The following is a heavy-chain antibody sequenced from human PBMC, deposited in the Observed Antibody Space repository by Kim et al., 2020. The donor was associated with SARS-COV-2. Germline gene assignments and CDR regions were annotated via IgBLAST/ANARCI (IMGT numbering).Heavy chain of an antibody. CDR1: GFTFSSYA. V-gene: IGHV3-30-3*01. J-gene: IGHJ6*02. CDR3: SRRAGNPNYYYYGMDV. CDR2: ISYDGSNK. Sequence: GGYLRLSCAASGFTFSSYAMHWVRQAPGKGLEWVAVISYDGSNKYYADSVKGRFTISRDNSKNTLYLQMNSLRAEDTAVYYCSRRAGNPNYYYYGMDVWGQGTTVTVSS.